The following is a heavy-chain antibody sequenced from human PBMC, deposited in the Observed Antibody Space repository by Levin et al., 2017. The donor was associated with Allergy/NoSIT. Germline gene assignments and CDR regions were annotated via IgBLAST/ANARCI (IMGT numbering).Heavy chain of an antibody. D-gene: IGHD5/OR15-5a*01. V-gene: IGHV4-34*01. Sequence: SETLSLTCAVYGGSFSGYYWSWIRQPPGKGLEWIGEINHSGSTNYNPSLKSRVTISVDTSKNQFSLKLSSVTAADTAVYYCARLYDYYYYGMDVWGQGTTVTVSS. CDR3: ARLYDYYYYGMDV. CDR2: INHSGST. J-gene: IGHJ6*02. CDR1: GGSFSGYY.